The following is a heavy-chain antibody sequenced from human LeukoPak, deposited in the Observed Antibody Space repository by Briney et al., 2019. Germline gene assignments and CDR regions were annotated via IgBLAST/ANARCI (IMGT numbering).Heavy chain of an antibody. Sequence: GASVKVSCKASGYTFTSYAMHWVRQAPGQRLEWMGWINAGNGNTKYSQKFQGRVTITRDTSASTAYMVLSSLRSEDTAVYYCARDLEYYYDSSGYSALGGVIDYWGQGTLVTVSS. CDR3: ARDLEYYYDSSGYSALGGVIDY. V-gene: IGHV1-3*01. D-gene: IGHD3-22*01. CDR1: GYTFTSYA. J-gene: IGHJ4*02. CDR2: INAGNGNT.